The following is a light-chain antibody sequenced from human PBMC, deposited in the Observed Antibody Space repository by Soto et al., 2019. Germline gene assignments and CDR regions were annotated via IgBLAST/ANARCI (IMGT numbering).Light chain of an antibody. Sequence: EIVLTQSPGTLSLSPGEGATLSCRASQSLSTSFVAWFQQKPGQAPRLLIYGASSRAPGIPDRFSGSGSGADFARTLRRLEPEEFGVDYWHQYCGSVWTVGQGTMVEIK. CDR1: QSLSTSF. CDR3: HQYCGSVWT. J-gene: IGKJ1*01. CDR2: GAS. V-gene: IGKV3-20*01.